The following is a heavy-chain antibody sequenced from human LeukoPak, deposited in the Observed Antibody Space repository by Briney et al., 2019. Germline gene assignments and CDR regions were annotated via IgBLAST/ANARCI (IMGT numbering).Heavy chain of an antibody. V-gene: IGHV3-48*01. CDR2: ISSSRRTI. J-gene: IGHJ4*02. Sequence: PGGSLRLSCAASGFTFSSYNINWVRQAPGKGLEWVSYISSSRRTISYADSVKGRFTISRDNAKNSLYLQMNSLRAEDTAVYYCAKDEYCSSGSCYLIDYWGQGTLVTVSS. CDR3: AKDEYCSSGSCYLIDY. CDR1: GFTFSSYN. D-gene: IGHD2-15*01.